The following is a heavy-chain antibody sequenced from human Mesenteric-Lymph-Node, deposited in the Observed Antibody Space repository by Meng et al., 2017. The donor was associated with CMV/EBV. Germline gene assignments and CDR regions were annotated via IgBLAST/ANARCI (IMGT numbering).Heavy chain of an antibody. CDR3: ARGPRIGDFYDRSGYYANFDY. J-gene: IGHJ4*02. Sequence: GESLKISCTASGFTFSNHWMTWVRQGPGKGLEWVANINEDGSDIYYADSVKGRFTISRGNSKNTVYLQMNSLRAEDTAVYYCARGPRIGDFYDRSGYYANFDYWGQGTLVTVSS. CDR1: GFTFSNHW. CDR2: INEDGSDI. V-gene: IGHV3-7*03. D-gene: IGHD3-22*01.